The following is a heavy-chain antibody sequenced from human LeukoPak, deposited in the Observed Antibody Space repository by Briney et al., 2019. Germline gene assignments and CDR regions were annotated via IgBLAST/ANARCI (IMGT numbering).Heavy chain of an antibody. Sequence: GGSLRLSCAASGFTFSSYEMNWVRQAPGKGLEWVSYISSSGSTIYYADSVKGRFTISRDNAKNSLYLQMNSLRAEDTAVYYCARDTLGYHSSYYYYYMDVWGKGTTVTISS. CDR1: GFTFSSYE. V-gene: IGHV3-48*03. CDR2: ISSSGSTI. D-gene: IGHD2-15*01. CDR3: ARDTLGYHSSYYYYYMDV. J-gene: IGHJ6*03.